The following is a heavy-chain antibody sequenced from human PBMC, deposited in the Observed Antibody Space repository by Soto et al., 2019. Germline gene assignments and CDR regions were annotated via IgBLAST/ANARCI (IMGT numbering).Heavy chain of an antibody. V-gene: IGHV3-74*01. Sequence: GGSLRLSCAAAGFTFSSSWMHWVRQAPGKGLVWVSRVSGDGSSTNYADSVKGRFTISRDNAKNSLYLQMNSLRAEDTAVYYCAREVSYYDFWSGPTIPSGLDYWGQGTLVTVSS. D-gene: IGHD3-3*01. CDR1: GFTFSSSW. CDR3: AREVSYYDFWSGPTIPSGLDY. J-gene: IGHJ4*02. CDR2: VSGDGSST.